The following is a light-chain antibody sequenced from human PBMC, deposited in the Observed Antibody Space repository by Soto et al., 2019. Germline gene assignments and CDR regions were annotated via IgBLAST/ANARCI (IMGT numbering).Light chain of an antibody. CDR1: SSDVGGYNY. V-gene: IGLV2-14*01. CDR2: EVS. CDR3: SSYASSSRV. Sequence: QSVLTQPRSVSGSPGQSVTISCTGTSSDVGGYNYVSWYQQHPGRAPKFMIYEVSNRPSGVSNRFSGSKSGNTASLTIFGLQAEDEADYYCSSYASSSRVFGGGTKLSVL. J-gene: IGLJ3*02.